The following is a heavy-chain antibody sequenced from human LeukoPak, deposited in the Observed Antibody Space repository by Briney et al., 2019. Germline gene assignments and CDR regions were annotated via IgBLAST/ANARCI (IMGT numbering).Heavy chain of an antibody. Sequence: PGGSLRLSCGASGFTFSDYGMLWVRQAPGKGLDRVAFIRHDGNKKLYADSVKGRFTISRDNSKNTLYLYVNSLRPDDSAVYYCVKDNPLDYWGQGTLVIVSS. J-gene: IGHJ4*02. V-gene: IGHV3-30*02. CDR2: IRHDGNKK. CDR3: VKDNPLDY. CDR1: GFTFSDYG.